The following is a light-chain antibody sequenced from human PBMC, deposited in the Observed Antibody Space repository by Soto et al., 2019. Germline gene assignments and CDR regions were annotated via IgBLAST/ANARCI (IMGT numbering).Light chain of an antibody. V-gene: IGKV1-5*01. CDR2: DVF. Sequence: DIPMTQSPSSLSASVGDRVTITCRASQSITYWLAWYQQKPGRAPKLLIDDVFNLQSGVPSRFSGSGSGTEFTLTMSSLQPDDSATYYCQQYHSFSFTFGQGTKLEIK. CDR1: QSITYW. CDR3: QQYHSFSFT. J-gene: IGKJ2*01.